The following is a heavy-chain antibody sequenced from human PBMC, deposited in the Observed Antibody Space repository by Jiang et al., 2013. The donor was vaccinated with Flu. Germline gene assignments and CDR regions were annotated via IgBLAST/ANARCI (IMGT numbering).Heavy chain of an antibody. CDR3: AREGSGESSSSGFDY. D-gene: IGHD6-6*01. Sequence: GFTFSSYSMTGSARLQGRGVEWVSSISSSSSYIYYADSVKGRFTISRDNAKNSLYLQMNSLRAEDTAVYYCAREGSGESSSSGFDYWGQGTLVTVSS. CDR2: ISSSSSYI. J-gene: IGHJ4*02. V-gene: IGHV3-21*01. CDR1: GFTFSSYS.